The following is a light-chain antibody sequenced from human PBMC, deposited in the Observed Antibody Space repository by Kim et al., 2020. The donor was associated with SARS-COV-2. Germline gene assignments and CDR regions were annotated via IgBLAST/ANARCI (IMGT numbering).Light chain of an antibody. CDR3: QHRKT. J-gene: IGKJ1*01. CDR2: DAS. V-gene: IGKV3-11*01. CDR1: QSVSIY. Sequence: ATLSLSPGERAILSCRASQSVSIYLAWYQQKPGQAPRLLIFDASNRATGIPARFSGSGSGTDFTLTISSLEPDDFAVYYCQHRKTFGQGTKVDIK.